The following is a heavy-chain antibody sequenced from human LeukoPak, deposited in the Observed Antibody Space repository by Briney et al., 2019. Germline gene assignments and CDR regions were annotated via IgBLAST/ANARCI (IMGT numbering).Heavy chain of an antibody. Sequence: ASVKVSCKASGYTFTSYYMHWVRQAPGQGLEWMGRIIPILGIANYAQNFQGRVTITADKSTSTTYMELSSLRSEDTAVYYCARDRSSGSQPPRLDYWGQGTLVTVSS. CDR2: IIPILGIA. CDR3: ARDRSSGSQPPRLDY. D-gene: IGHD1-26*01. CDR1: GYTFTSYY. V-gene: IGHV1-69*04. J-gene: IGHJ4*02.